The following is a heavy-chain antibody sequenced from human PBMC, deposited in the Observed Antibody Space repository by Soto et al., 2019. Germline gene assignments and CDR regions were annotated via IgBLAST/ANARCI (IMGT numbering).Heavy chain of an antibody. Sequence: ITLKESGPTLVKPTQTLTLTCTFSGFSLNTGGVGAGWVRQPRGKAMEWLALIYWDDDERYRPSLRSRLNITKDTINNQVVLTMTNMDPEDTATYYCVRNWRYYGGDYYYGMDAWGQGTTVTVSS. J-gene: IGHJ6*02. CDR3: VRNWRYYGGDYYYGMDA. CDR1: GFSLNTGGVG. V-gene: IGHV2-5*02. D-gene: IGHD3-10*01. CDR2: IYWDDDE.